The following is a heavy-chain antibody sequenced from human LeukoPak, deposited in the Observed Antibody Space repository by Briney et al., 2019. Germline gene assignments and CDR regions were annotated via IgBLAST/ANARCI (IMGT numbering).Heavy chain of an antibody. V-gene: IGHV4-59*01. J-gene: IGHJ6*03. CDR2: IYYSGST. D-gene: IGHD6-19*01. CDR3: AREKSSGWYGNAYYYMDV. CDR1: GGSISSYY. Sequence: SSETLSLTCTVSGGSISSYYWSWIRQPPGKGLEWIGYIYYSGSTNYNPSLKSRVTISVDTSKNQFSLKLSSVTAADTAVYYCAREKSSGWYGNAYYYMDVWGKGTTVTISS.